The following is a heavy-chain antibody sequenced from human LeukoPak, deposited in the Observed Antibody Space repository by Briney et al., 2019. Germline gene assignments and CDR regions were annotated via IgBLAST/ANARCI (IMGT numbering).Heavy chain of an antibody. CDR2: IYYSGST. V-gene: IGHV4-59*01. CDR1: GGSISSYY. Sequence: PSETLSLTCTVSGGSISSYYWSWIRQPPGKGLEWIGYIYYSGSTNYNPSLKSRVTISVDTSKNQFSLKLSSVTAADTAVYYCARSMVRGVIVFDYWGQGTLVTVSS. J-gene: IGHJ4*02. D-gene: IGHD3-10*01. CDR3: ARSMVRGVIVFDY.